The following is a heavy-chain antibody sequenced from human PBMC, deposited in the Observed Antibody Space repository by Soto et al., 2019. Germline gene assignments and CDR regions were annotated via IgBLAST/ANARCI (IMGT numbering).Heavy chain of an antibody. D-gene: IGHD2-15*01. V-gene: IGHV4-34*01. CDR3: ARLRAIVVVVAATRRQRNDAFDI. CDR1: GGSFSGYY. Sequence: SETLSLTCXVYGGSFSGYYWSWIRQPPGKGLEWIGEINHSGSTNYNPSLKSRVTISVDTSKNQFSLKLSSVTAADTAVYYCARLRAIVVVVAATRRQRNDAFDIWGQGTMVTVSS. J-gene: IGHJ3*02. CDR2: INHSGST.